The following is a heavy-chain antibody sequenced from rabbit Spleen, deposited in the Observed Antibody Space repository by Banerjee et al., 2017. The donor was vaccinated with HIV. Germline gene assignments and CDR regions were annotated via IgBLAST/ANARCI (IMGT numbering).Heavy chain of an antibody. Sequence: QEQLVESGGGLVKPGASPTLTCTASGFSFSNNYDMCWVRQAPGKGLEWIGCIYTGNGKTYYASWAKGRFTISKTSSTTVTLQMTSLTAADTATYFCARDTGSSFSSYGMDLWGPGTLVTVS. CDR3: ARDTGSSFSSYGMDL. D-gene: IGHD8-1*01. J-gene: IGHJ6*01. V-gene: IGHV1S45*01. CDR1: GFSFSNNYD. CDR2: IYTGNGKT.